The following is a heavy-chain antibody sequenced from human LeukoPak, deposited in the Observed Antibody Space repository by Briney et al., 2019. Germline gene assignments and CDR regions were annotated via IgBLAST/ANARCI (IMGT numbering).Heavy chain of an antibody. V-gene: IGHV4-39*01. D-gene: IGHD6-13*01. CDR2: IYYSGST. CDR3: ARQRPIAAAVRVLGAFDI. J-gene: IGHJ3*02. CDR1: GGSISSSSYY. Sequence: SETLSLTCTVSGGSISSSSYYWGWIRQPPGKGLEWIGSIYYSGSTYYNPSLKSRVTISVDTSKNQFSLKLSSVTAADTAVYYCARQRPIAAAVRVLGAFDIWGQGTMVTVSS.